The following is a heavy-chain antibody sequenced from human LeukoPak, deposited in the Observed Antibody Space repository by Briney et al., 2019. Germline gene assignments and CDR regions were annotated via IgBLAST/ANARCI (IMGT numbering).Heavy chain of an antibody. Sequence: SETLSLTCTVSGVSISSYYWSWIRHPPGKGLEWIGYIYYSGSTNYHPSLKSRVTISVDTSKNQFSLKLSSVTAADTAAYYCARELPSSGWSPYYFDYWGQGTLVTVSS. V-gene: IGHV4-59*01. CDR2: IYYSGST. D-gene: IGHD6-19*01. CDR3: ARELPSSGWSPYYFDY. J-gene: IGHJ4*02. CDR1: GVSISSYY.